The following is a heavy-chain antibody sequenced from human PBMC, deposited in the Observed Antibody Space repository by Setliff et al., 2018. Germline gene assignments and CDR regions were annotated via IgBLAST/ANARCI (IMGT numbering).Heavy chain of an antibody. Sequence: ASVKVSCKASGYTFTGYYMHWIRQAPGQGLEWVGWINPNSGVTNYAQKFQGRVTMTRDTSISTAYMELSSLRSDDTAVYYCARVATLIRGVTINWFDPWGQGTLVTVSS. CDR1: GYTFTGYY. V-gene: IGHV1-2*02. CDR2: INPNSGVT. J-gene: IGHJ5*02. CDR3: ARVATLIRGVTINWFDP. D-gene: IGHD3-10*01.